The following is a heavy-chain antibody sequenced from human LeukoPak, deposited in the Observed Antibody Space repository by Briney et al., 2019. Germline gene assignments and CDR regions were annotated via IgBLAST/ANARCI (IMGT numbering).Heavy chain of an antibody. Sequence: SETLSLTCAVSGGSISSSNWWSWVRQPPGKGLEWIGGIYHSGSTNYNPSLKSRVTISVDKSKNQFSLKLSSVTAADTAVYYCARDLGYCSSTSCYSWGQGTLVTVSS. V-gene: IGHV4-4*02. J-gene: IGHJ5*02. CDR1: GGSISSSNW. CDR2: IYHSGST. D-gene: IGHD2-2*01. CDR3: ARDLGYCSSTSCYS.